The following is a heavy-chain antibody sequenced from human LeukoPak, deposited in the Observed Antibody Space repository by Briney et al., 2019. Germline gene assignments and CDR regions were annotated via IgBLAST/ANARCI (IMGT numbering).Heavy chain of an antibody. D-gene: IGHD6-19*01. J-gene: IGHJ6*03. CDR1: GGSISSYY. Sequence: SETLSLTCTVSGGSISSYYWSWIRQPAGKGLEWIGRIYISGSGSTNYNPSLKSRVTMSVDTSKNQFSLKLSSVTAADTAVYYCARGRGGGIAVAGTRKDYYYYYMDVWGKGTTVTISS. V-gene: IGHV4-4*07. CDR2: IYISGSGST. CDR3: ARGRGGGIAVAGTRKDYYYYYMDV.